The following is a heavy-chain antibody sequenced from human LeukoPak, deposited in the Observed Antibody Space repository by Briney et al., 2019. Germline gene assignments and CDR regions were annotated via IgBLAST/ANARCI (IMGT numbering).Heavy chain of an antibody. J-gene: IGHJ4*02. CDR1: GGSVSSGGFY. Sequence: PSETLSLTCTVSGGSVSSGGFYWSWIRQPPGKGLEWIGYIYYSGSTNYNPSLKSRVTMSKDTSKNQFSLKLSSVTAADTAVYFCARDRGDNGYDYWGQGTLVTVSS. CDR3: ARDRGDNGYDY. D-gene: IGHD2-8*01. CDR2: IYYSGST. V-gene: IGHV4-61*08.